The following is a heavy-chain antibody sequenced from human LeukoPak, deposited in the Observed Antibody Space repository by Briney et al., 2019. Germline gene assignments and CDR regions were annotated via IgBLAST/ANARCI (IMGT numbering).Heavy chain of an antibody. V-gene: IGHV4-34*01. Sequence: SETLSLTCAVYGGSFSGYYWSWIRQPPGKGLEWIGEINHSGSTNYNPSLKSRVTISVDTSKNQFSLKLSSVTAADTAVYYCARVGSEQWLVYFDYWGQGILVTVSS. CDR3: ARVGSEQWLVYFDY. CDR2: INHSGST. CDR1: GGSFSGYY. J-gene: IGHJ4*02. D-gene: IGHD6-19*01.